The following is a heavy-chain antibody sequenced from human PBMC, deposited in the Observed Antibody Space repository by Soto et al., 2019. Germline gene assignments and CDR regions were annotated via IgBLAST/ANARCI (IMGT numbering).Heavy chain of an antibody. CDR3: AKAFLVGLLTPGWFDP. V-gene: IGHV3-30*18. CDR1: GFTFRNYG. CDR2: ISSEGSKK. D-gene: IGHD1-26*01. Sequence: GGSLRLSCIGSGFTFRNYGMNWVRQAQGKGLEWAAAISSEGSKKYYADSVKGRFTISRDNSQNTLFLQVSTLRSEDTAVYYCAKAFLVGLLTPGWFDPWGQGTPVTVSS. J-gene: IGHJ5*02.